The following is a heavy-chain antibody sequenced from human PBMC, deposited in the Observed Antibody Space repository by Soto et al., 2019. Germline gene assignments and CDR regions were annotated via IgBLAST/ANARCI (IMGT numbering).Heavy chain of an antibody. CDR3: ARGIVVVPAAIYWFDP. Sequence: SGGSISSGGYSWSRIRQPPGKGLEWIGYIYHSGSTYYNPSLKSRVTISVDRSKNQFSLKLSSVTAADTAVYYCARGIVVVPAAIYWFDPWGQGTLVTVSS. CDR2: IYHSGST. CDR1: GGSISSGGYS. V-gene: IGHV4-30-2*01. J-gene: IGHJ5*02. D-gene: IGHD2-2*01.